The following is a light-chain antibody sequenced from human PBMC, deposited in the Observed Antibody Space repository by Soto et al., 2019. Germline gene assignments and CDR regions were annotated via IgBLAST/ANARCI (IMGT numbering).Light chain of an antibody. CDR2: DAS. V-gene: IGKV3-11*01. J-gene: IGKJ2*01. CDR3: QQRSNSPPYT. Sequence: EIVLTQSPATLSLSPGDTATLSCRASQSVSAYLAWYQHKPGQAPRLLISDASTRATGVPARFRGSGSGTDFTLTISILEPEDFAVYYCQQRSNSPPYTFGQGTKLEI. CDR1: QSVSAY.